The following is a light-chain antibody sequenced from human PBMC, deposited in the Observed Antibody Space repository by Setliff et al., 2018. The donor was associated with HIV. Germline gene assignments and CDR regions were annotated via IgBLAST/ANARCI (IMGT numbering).Light chain of an antibody. CDR1: SSDVGGYNY. Sequence: QSALAQPASVSGSPGQSITISCTGTSSDVGGYNYVSWYQQHPGKAPKLMIYDVSNRPPGISSRFSGSKSGNTASLSISELRAEDETDYYCTSYTGGNTRVFGTGTKVTVL. CDR3: TSYTGGNTRV. V-gene: IGLV2-14*03. CDR2: DVS. J-gene: IGLJ1*01.